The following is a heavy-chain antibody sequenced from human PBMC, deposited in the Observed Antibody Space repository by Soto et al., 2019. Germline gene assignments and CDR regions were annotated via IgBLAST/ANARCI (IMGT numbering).Heavy chain of an antibody. CDR2: INHSGST. V-gene: IGHV4-34*01. Sequence: QVQLQQWGAGLLQPSETLSLTCAVYGRSFSGYYWSWIRQPPGKGLEWIGEINHSGSTNYNPSLKSRVTISVDTSKHQFSLKLGSVTAADTAVYYCARSYGGNSDWYFDLWGRGTLVTVSS. CDR1: GRSFSGYY. J-gene: IGHJ2*01. CDR3: ARSYGGNSDWYFDL. D-gene: IGHD2-21*02.